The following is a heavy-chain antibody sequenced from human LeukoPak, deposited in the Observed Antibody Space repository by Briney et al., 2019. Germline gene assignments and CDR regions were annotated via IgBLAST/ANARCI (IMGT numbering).Heavy chain of an antibody. V-gene: IGHV3-74*01. J-gene: IGHJ5*02. CDR3: ARDLGQYYDTSDNWFDP. D-gene: IGHD3-22*01. CDR1: GFTFSNYW. Sequence: GGSLRLSCAASGFTFSNYWMHWVRQAPGKGLVWVSRINSDGINTSYAASVKGRFTISRDNAKNTLNLQMNSLRAEDTAVYYCARDLGQYYDTSDNWFDPWGQGTLVTVSS. CDR2: INSDGINT.